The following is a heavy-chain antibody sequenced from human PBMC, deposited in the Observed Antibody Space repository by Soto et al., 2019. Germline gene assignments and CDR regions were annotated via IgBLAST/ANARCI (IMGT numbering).Heavy chain of an antibody. Sequence: EVQLVESGGGLVQPGRSLRLSCAASGFTFDDYAMHWVRQAPGKGLEWVSGISWKSGSIGYADSVKGRFTISRDNAKNSLYLQMNSLRAEDTAVYYCATPYDSSGYYYPFYYWGQGTLVTVSS. J-gene: IGHJ4*02. D-gene: IGHD3-22*01. CDR1: GFTFDDYA. CDR2: ISWKSGSI. CDR3: ATPYDSSGYYYPFYY. V-gene: IGHV3-9*01.